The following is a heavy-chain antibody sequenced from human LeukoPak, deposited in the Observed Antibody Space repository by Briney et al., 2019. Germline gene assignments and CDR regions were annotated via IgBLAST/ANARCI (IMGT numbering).Heavy chain of an antibody. CDR1: GFSLSTSGVC. V-gene: IGHV2-5*02. D-gene: IGHD4-23*01. CDR3: AHSVLPGVGGYSGAFDM. CDR2: IYWDDDK. J-gene: IGHJ3*02. Sequence: SGPTLVNPTQTLTLACNFSGFSLSTSGVCVGWIRQPPGKALEWLALIYWDDDKRYSPSLENRLTITKDTSKNQVVLTMTNMDPVDTATYYCAHSVLPGVGGYSGAFDMWGQGTLVTVSS.